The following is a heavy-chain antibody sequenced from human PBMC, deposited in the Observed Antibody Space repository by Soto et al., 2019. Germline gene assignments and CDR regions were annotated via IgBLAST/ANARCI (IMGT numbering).Heavy chain of an antibody. V-gene: IGHV1-46*03. D-gene: IGHD6-19*01. J-gene: IGHJ2*01. CDR1: GYTFTSYY. Sequence: QVQLVQSGAEVKKPGASVKVSCKASGYTFTSYYMHWVRQAPGQGLEWMGIINPSGGSTSYAQKFQGRVTMTRDTSTSTVYMELSSLRSEDTAVYYYARDPVAVAGTFDWYFDLWGRGTLVTVSS. CDR2: INPSGGST. CDR3: ARDPVAVAGTFDWYFDL.